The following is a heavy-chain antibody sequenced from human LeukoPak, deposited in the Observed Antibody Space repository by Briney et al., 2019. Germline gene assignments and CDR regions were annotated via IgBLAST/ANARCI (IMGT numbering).Heavy chain of an antibody. Sequence: GGSLRLSCAASGFTVSSNYMNWVRQAPGKGLEWVSVIYSDGSTYYADSVKGRFTISRDNSKNTLYFQMNSLRAEDTAVYYCASAAFYYSSGSYYRYALDIWGQGTMVTVSS. CDR2: IYSDGST. D-gene: IGHD3-10*01. CDR3: ASAAFYYSSGSYYRYALDI. J-gene: IGHJ3*02. CDR1: GFTVSSNY. V-gene: IGHV3-66*01.